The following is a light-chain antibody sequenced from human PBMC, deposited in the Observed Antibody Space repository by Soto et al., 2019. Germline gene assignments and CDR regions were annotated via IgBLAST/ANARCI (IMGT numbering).Light chain of an antibody. J-gene: IGKJ2*01. Sequence: EIVLTQSPGTLSLSPGERATLSGRASQSVSGNYVAWYQQKPGQTPRLLIYGSSDRATGIPDRFSGSGSGTDFTFTITRVEPEDFAVYYCQQYGSSPPYTFGQGTKLEIK. V-gene: IGKV3-20*01. CDR2: GSS. CDR3: QQYGSSPPYT. CDR1: QSVSGNY.